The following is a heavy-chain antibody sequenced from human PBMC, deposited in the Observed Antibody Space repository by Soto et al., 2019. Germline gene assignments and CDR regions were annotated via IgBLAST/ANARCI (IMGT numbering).Heavy chain of an antibody. CDR1: GGSISSYY. J-gene: IGHJ1*01. CDR3: EIVKRYRLGGGSGYYGDD. V-gene: IGHV4-4*07. D-gene: IGHD2-15*01. Sequence: ETLSRTFTVSGGSISSYYWSWIRQPAGKVLVWIGRIYTSGSTDYNPSLKSRVTMSVETSKNQFSLKLSSVTAADTAVYYCEIVKRYRLGGGSGYYGDDWGQGTLVIV. CDR2: IYTSGST.